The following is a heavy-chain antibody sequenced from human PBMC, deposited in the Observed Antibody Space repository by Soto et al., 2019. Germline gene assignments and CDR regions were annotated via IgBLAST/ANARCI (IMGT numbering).Heavy chain of an antibody. CDR2: IYYSGST. Sequence: SETLSLTCTVSGGSISSYYWSWIRQPPGKGLEWIGYIYYSGSTNYNPSLKSRVTISVDTSKNQFSLKLSSVTAADTAVYYCARDLTSSGLYYFDYWGQGTLVTVSS. D-gene: IGHD6-19*01. CDR1: GGSISSYY. CDR3: ARDLTSSGLYYFDY. V-gene: IGHV4-59*01. J-gene: IGHJ4*02.